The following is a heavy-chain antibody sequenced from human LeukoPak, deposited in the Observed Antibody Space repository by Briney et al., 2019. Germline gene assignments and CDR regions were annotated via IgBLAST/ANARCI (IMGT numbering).Heavy chain of an antibody. CDR2: ISGSGGST. D-gene: IGHD3-16*02. Sequence: GGSLRLSCAASGFTFSSYAMSWVRQAPGKGLEWVSAISGSGGSTYYADSVKGRFTISRDNSKNTLYLQMNSLRAEDTAVYYCAKDRDDYVWGSYRYGAFDIWGQGTMVTVSS. CDR3: AKDRDDYVWGSYRYGAFDI. J-gene: IGHJ3*02. V-gene: IGHV3-23*01. CDR1: GFTFSSYA.